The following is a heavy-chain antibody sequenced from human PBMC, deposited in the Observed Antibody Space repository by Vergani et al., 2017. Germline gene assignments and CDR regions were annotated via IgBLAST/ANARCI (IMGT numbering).Heavy chain of an antibody. Sequence: QVQLQESGPGLVKPSETLSLTCTVSGGSISSYYWSWIRQPPGKGLEWIGYIYYSGSTNYNPSLKSRVTISVDTSKNQFSLKLSSVTAADTAVYYCARRRIRDDYYYYGMDVWGQGTTVTVSS. V-gene: IGHV4-59*01. D-gene: IGHD3-10*01. CDR2: IYYSGST. J-gene: IGHJ6*02. CDR3: ARRRIRDDYYYYGMDV. CDR1: GGSISSYY.